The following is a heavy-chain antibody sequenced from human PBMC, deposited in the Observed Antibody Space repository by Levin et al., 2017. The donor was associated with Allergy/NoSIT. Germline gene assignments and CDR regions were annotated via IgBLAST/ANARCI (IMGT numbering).Heavy chain of an antibody. CDR1: GFTFVTHA. D-gene: IGHD3-22*01. V-gene: IGHV3-30*02. Sequence: GGSLRLSCAASGFTFVTHAMHWVRQAPGKGLEWVAFIWFDGSNTEYADSVKGRFTISRDNSKNTVDLQMNSLRVEDTAVYYCHAFYDSTAYDYYGIDVWGQGTTVTVSS. J-gene: IGHJ6*02. CDR3: HAFYDSTAYDYYGIDV. CDR2: IWFDGSNT.